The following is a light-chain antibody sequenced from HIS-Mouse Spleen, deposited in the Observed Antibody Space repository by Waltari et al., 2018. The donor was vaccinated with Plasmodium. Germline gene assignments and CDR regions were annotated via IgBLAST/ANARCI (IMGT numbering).Light chain of an antibody. CDR1: QSVSSY. Sequence: EIVFTQSPATLSLSPGARATLSCRASQSVSSYLACYQQKPGQAPRLLIYDASNRATGIPARFSGSGSGTDFTLTISSLEPEDFAVYYCQQRSNWPSLTFGGGTKVEIK. V-gene: IGKV3-11*01. CDR2: DAS. J-gene: IGKJ4*01. CDR3: QQRSNWPSLT.